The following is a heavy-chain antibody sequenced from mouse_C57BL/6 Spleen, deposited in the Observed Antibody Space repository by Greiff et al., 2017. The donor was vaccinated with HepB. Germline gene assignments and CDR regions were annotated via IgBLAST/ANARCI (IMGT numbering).Heavy chain of an antibody. D-gene: IGHD2-4*01. J-gene: IGHJ4*01. V-gene: IGHV5-16*01. CDR2: INYDGSST. CDR1: GFTFSDYY. CDR3: ARGAPDYYYAMDY. Sequence: EVKLMESEGGLVQPGSSMKLSCTASGFTFSDYYMAWVRQVPEKGLEWVANINYDGSSTYYLDSLKSRFIISRDNAKNILYLQMSSLKSEDTATYYCARGAPDYYYAMDYWGQGTSVTVSS.